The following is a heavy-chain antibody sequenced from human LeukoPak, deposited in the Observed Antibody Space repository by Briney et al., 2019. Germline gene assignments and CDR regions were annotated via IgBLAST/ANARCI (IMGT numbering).Heavy chain of an antibody. D-gene: IGHD2-2*02. Sequence: GGSLRLSCAASGFTFSSYGMHWVRQAPGKGLEWVAVIWYDGSNKYYADSVKGRFTISRDNSKNTLYLQMNSLRAEDTAVYYCARDILPTVVPAAIAGRSYYYYGMDVWGQGTTVTVPS. CDR2: IWYDGSNK. CDR3: ARDILPTVVPAAIAGRSYYYYGMDV. V-gene: IGHV3-33*01. J-gene: IGHJ6*02. CDR1: GFTFSSYG.